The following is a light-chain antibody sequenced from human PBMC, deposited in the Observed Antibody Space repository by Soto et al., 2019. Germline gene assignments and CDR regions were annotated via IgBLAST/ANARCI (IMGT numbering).Light chain of an antibody. CDR3: MQALEAPYT. Sequence: DLVTTQSPLSLPVTPGEPASISCRSSQSLLHSNGYNYLDWYLQKPGQSPQLLIYLASVRASGVPDRFSGSGSGTYFTLKISRVEAEDVGVYYCMQALEAPYTFDQGTKLEIK. CDR1: QSLLHSNGYNY. CDR2: LAS. J-gene: IGKJ2*01. V-gene: IGKV2-28*01.